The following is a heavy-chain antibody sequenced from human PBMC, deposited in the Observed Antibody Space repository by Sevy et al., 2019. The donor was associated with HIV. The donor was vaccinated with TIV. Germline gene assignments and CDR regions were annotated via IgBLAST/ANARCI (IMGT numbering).Heavy chain of an antibody. CDR3: AREGCYNPHDY. CDR2: LSFGCGKI. CDR1: GFNFNIYS. Sequence: GGSLRLSCVASGFNFNIYSFSWVRQTPGKGLEWVSTLSFGCGKINYADSVQGRFTISRDDSKNTLYLEMNSLRVEDTAIYYCAREGCYNPHDYWGQGTLVTVSS. D-gene: IGHD3-9*01. J-gene: IGHJ4*02. V-gene: IGHV3-23*01.